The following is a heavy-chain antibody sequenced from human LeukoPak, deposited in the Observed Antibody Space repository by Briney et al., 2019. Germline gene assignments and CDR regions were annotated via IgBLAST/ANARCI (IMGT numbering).Heavy chain of an antibody. Sequence: GGSLRLSCAASGFIFSGSAMHWVRQASGKGLEWVGRIRSKANSYATAYAASVKGRFTISRDDSKNTAYLQMNSLKTEDTAVYYCTRHGGAGGGYYSENYYYYGMDVWGQGTTVTVSS. CDR3: TRHGGAGGGYYSENYYYYGMDV. V-gene: IGHV3-73*01. CDR1: GFIFSGSA. J-gene: IGHJ6*02. D-gene: IGHD3-3*01. CDR2: IRSKANSYAT.